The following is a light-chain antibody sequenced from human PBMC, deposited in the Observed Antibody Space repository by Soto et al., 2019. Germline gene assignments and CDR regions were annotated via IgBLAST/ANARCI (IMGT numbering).Light chain of an antibody. V-gene: IGKV4-1*01. CDR2: RAS. CDR3: QQYYSTLPT. CDR1: QSVLYSPNNKNY. Sequence: DIVMTQSPDSLAVSLGERATINCKSSQSVLYSPNNKNYLAWYQQKPGQPPKLLIYRASTRESGVPDRFSGSGSGTDFTLTISSLQAEDVAVYYCQQYYSTLPTFGQGTKVEIK. J-gene: IGKJ1*01.